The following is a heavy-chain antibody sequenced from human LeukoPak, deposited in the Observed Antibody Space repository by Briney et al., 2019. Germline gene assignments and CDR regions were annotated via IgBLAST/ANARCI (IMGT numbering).Heavy chain of an antibody. CDR3: ARDELPGSYFDY. CDR1: GFTFSSYG. J-gene: IGHJ4*02. Sequence: PGGSLRLSCAASGFTFSSYGMHWVRKAPGKGLEWVAVISYDGSNKYYADSVKGRFTISRDNSKNTLYLQMNSLRAEDTAVYYCARDELPGSYFDYWGQGTLVTVSS. V-gene: IGHV3-30*03. D-gene: IGHD1-26*01. CDR2: ISYDGSNK.